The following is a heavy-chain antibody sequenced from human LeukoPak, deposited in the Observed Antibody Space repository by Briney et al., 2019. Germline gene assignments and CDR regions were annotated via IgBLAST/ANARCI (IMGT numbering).Heavy chain of an antibody. Sequence: ASVKVSCKASGYTFTSYYLYWVRQAPGQGLEWMGVINPSGGSTTSAQKFQGRVTMTWDTSTSTFYMELSSLTSDDTAVYYCARDHYYDPNGHYFDYWGQGTLVTVSS. V-gene: IGHV1-46*01. J-gene: IGHJ4*02. D-gene: IGHD3-22*01. CDR3: ARDHYYDPNGHYFDY. CDR1: GYTFTSYY. CDR2: INPSGGST.